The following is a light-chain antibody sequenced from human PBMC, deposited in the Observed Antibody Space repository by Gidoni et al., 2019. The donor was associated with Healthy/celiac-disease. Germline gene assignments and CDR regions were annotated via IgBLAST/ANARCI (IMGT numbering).Light chain of an antibody. V-gene: IGLV2-14*01. CDR2: DVS. CDR1: SSDVGGYNY. CDR3: SSYTSSSTGV. Sequence: QSPLSHPPSVSGSPRHSHTISCTGTSSDVGGYNYVSWYQQHPGKAPKLMIYDVSNRPSGVSNRFSGSKSGNTASLTISGLQAEDEADYYCSSYTSSSTGVFGTGTKVTVL. J-gene: IGLJ1*01.